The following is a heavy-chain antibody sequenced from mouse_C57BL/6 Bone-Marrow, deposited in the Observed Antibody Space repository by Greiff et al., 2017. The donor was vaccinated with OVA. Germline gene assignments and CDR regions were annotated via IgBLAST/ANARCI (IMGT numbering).Heavy chain of an antibody. Sequence: VQLVESGAELAKPGASVKLSCKASGYTFTSYWMHWVKQRPGQGLEWIGYINPSSGYNKYNQKFKDKATLTADKSSSTAYMQLSSLTYKDSAVYYCARWYYAMDYWGQGTSVTVSA. CDR3: ARWYYAMDY. CDR1: GYTFTSYW. J-gene: IGHJ4*01. CDR2: INPSSGYN. V-gene: IGHV1-7*01.